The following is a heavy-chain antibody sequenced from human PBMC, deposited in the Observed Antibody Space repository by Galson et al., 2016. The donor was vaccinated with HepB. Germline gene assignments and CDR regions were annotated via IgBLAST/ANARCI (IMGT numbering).Heavy chain of an antibody. CDR3: VKGAGTIDY. J-gene: IGHJ4*02. Sequence: SLRLSCAASGFTFSSYWMHWVRQAPGKGLEWVSRINSDGSSTSYADSVKGRFTISRDNAKNTLYLQMNSLRDEDTAVYYCVKGAGTIDYWGQGTLVTVAS. D-gene: IGHD6-19*01. V-gene: IGHV3-74*01. CDR1: GFTFSSYW. CDR2: INSDGSST.